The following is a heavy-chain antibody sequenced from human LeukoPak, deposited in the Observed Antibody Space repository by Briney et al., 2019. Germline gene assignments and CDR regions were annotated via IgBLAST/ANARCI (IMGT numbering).Heavy chain of an antibody. V-gene: IGHV1-8*01. Sequence: ASVKVSCRASGYTFTSYDINWVRQATGQGLEWMGWMNPNSGNTGYAQKFQGRVTMTRNTSISTAYMELSSLRSEDTAVYYCARGGNYYYGSGSWGQGTLVTFSS. CDR1: GYTFTSYD. CDR3: ARGGNYYYGSGS. CDR2: MNPNSGNT. D-gene: IGHD3-10*01. J-gene: IGHJ4*02.